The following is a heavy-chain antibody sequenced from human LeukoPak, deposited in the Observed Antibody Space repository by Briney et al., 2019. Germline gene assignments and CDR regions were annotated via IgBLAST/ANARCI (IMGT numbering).Heavy chain of an antibody. CDR1: GFTFTSYS. J-gene: IGHJ4*02. V-gene: IGHV3-21*01. CDR3: ARDATVGGTSFDY. Sequence: GGSLRLSCAASGFTFTSYSMNWVRQAPGKGPEWVSTISSSSSYIYYADSVKGRFTISRDNAKNSLYLQMNSLRAEDTAVYYCARDATVGGTSFDYGGQGTLVTVSS. D-gene: IGHD1-26*01. CDR2: ISSSSSYI.